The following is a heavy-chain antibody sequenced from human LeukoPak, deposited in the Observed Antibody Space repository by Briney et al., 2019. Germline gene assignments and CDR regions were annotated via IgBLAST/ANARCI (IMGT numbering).Heavy chain of an antibody. CDR2: ISGSGGST. J-gene: IGHJ3*01. V-gene: IGHV3-23*01. Sequence: GGSLRLSCAASGFTFSSYAMSWVRQAPGKGLEWVSAISGSGGSTYYADSVKGRFTISRDNSKKTLYLQMNSLRAEDTAVYYCAKGKVNHDGALDAWGQGTLVAVSS. CDR3: AKGKVNHDGALDA. D-gene: IGHD2-21*01. CDR1: GFTFSSYA.